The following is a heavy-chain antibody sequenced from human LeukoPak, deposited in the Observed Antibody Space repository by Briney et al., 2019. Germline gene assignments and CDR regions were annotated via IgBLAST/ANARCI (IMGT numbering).Heavy chain of an antibody. J-gene: IGHJ3*02. V-gene: IGHV3-21*01. CDR3: ATEPMYGTFDT. CDR1: GFIFTNYA. D-gene: IGHD1-1*01. CDR2: ITTSGSRT. Sequence: GGSLTLSCAGSGFIFTNYAMNWVRQAPGEGLEWVASITTSGSRTYYAESVKGRCTISRDNAKDTLYLQMNWLSDDDTAVYYCATEPMYGTFDTWGQGTMVTVSS.